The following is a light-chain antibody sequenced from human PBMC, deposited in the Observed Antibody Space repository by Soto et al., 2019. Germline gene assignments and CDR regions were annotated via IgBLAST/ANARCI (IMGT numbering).Light chain of an antibody. CDR3: LQNNRYPWT. V-gene: IGKV1-5*01. CDR2: GAS. J-gene: IGKJ1*01. Sequence: DIQMTQSPSTLSASVGARVTITCRASQSISSWLAWYQQKPGKAPKLLIYGASSLQSGVPSRFSGSGSGTEFTLTISSLQPEDSATYYCLQNNRYPWTCGQGTKVDIK. CDR1: QSISSW.